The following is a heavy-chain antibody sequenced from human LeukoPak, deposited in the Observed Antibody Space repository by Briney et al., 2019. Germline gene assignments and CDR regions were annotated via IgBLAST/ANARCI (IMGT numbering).Heavy chain of an antibody. V-gene: IGHV3-23*01. CDR3: AKGCSGSFFCY. Sequence: PGGSLRLSCASSGFTFRRYDMNWVRQAPGKGLEWVSANTGSGGSTYYVDSAKGRFTISRDNSKNTLYLQMNSLRAEDTAVYYCAKGCSGSFFCYWGQGTLVTVSS. J-gene: IGHJ4*02. D-gene: IGHD3-10*02. CDR1: GFTFRRYD. CDR2: NTGSGGST.